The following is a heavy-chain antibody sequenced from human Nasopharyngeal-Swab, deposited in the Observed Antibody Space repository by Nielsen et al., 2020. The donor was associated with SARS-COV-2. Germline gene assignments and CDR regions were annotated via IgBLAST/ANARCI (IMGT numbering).Heavy chain of an antibody. V-gene: IGHV3-64D*06. CDR1: GFTFSSYA. J-gene: IGHJ5*02. D-gene: IGHD2-21*02. CDR3: VTVGDTGWFDR. Sequence: GESLKIPCSASGFTFSSYAMHWVRQPPGKGPEYLSAISNNAVSTSYADSVKGRFTISRDNSKNTLYLQMSGLRDEDTAIYYCVTVGDTGWFDRWGQGTLVTVSS. CDR2: ISNNAVST.